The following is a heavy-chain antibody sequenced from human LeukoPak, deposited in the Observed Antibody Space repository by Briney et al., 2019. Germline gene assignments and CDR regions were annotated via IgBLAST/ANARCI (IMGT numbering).Heavy chain of an antibody. D-gene: IGHD5-24*01. CDR2: ISSSSSYI. CDR1: GFTFRSYR. Sequence: PGGSLRLSCAASGFTFRSYRMNWVGQAPPKGLEWVSCISSSSSYIYHEDSVKGRFTISRDNAKNSLYLKMSSLRAEDTAVYYCARGDGYNWGPCCFDPWGQGTLVTVSS. V-gene: IGHV3-21*01. J-gene: IGHJ5*02. CDR3: ARGDGYNWGPCCFDP.